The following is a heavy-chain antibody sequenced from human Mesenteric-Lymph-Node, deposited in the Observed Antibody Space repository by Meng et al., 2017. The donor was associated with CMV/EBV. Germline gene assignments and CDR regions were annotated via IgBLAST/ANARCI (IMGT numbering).Heavy chain of an antibody. D-gene: IGHD7-27*01. CDR2: IRADGSDK. CDR1: GFTFSKHG. CDR3: VRDFNWGFDY. V-gene: IGHV3-30*02. Sequence: GGSLRPSCAASGFTFSKHGLHWARQAPGKGLEWVAYIRADGSDKYFADSVKGRFTMSRDNSKNTVDLQMFTLRAEDSALYYCVRDFNWGFDYWGQGTLVTVSS. J-gene: IGHJ4*02.